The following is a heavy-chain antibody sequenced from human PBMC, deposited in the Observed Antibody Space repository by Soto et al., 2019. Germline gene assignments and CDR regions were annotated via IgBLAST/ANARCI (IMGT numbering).Heavy chain of an antibody. J-gene: IGHJ4*02. D-gene: IGHD5-12*01. CDR1: GFTFTSYS. V-gene: IGHV3-23*01. CDR2: VNPGGYST. Sequence: EVQLLQSGGGLVQPGGSLRLSCAASGFTFTSYSMTWVRQTPGKGLEWVAAVNPGGYSTYYADSVKGRFTISRDNSNKTLYLQMNSLRAEDTAVYYCAKDLRAGSGYDFDYRDKGTLVTVSS. CDR3: AKDLRAGSGYDFDY.